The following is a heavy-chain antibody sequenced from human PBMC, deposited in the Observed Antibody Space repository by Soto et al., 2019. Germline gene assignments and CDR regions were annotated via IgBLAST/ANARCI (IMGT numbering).Heavy chain of an antibody. V-gene: IGHV1-3*05. CDR2: INAGNGNT. CDR1: GYTFTSYA. Sequence: QVQLVQSGAEEKKPGASVKVSCKASGYTFTSYAMHWVRQAPGQRLEWMGWINAGNGNTKYSQKFQGRVTITRDTSASTAYMQLSSLRSEDPAVYYCARSIVVVTALDYWGQGTLATVSP. D-gene: IGHD2-21*02. CDR3: ARSIVVVTALDY. J-gene: IGHJ4*02.